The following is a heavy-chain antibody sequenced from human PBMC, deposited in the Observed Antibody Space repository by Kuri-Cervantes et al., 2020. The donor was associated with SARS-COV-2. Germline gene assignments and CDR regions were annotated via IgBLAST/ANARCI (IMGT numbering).Heavy chain of an antibody. V-gene: IGHV3-30*18. CDR2: ISYDGSNK. Sequence: GESLKISCAASGFTFSSYGMRWVRQAPGKGLEWVAVISYDGSNKYYADSVKGRFTISRDNSKNTLYLQMNSLRAEDTAVYYCAKDRTRNTYYYDSSGYYYGGFDAFDIWGQGTMVTVSS. CDR1: GFTFSSYG. D-gene: IGHD3-22*01. J-gene: IGHJ3*02. CDR3: AKDRTRNTYYYDSSGYYYGGFDAFDI.